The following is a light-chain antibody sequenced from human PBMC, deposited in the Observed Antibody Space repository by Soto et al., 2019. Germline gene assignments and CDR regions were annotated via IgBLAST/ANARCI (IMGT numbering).Light chain of an antibody. CDR2: GAS. CDR1: QSVSRN. CDR3: QQDCDWPPET. Sequence: EVVLTQSPATLSVSPGDRATLSCRASQSVSRNLAWYQQKPGQAPRLLIYGASTRATGVPARFSGSGSATEFTLANSSLQAEDVGVYYCQQDCDWPPETFGQGTKLEI. J-gene: IGKJ2*01. V-gene: IGKV3-15*01.